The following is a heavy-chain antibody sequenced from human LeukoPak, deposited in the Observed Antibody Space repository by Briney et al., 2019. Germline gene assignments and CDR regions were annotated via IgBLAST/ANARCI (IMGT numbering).Heavy chain of an antibody. V-gene: IGHV1-18*01. CDR3: ARVPFNPLYGGPPGEAYYFDY. Sequence: GASVKVSCKASGYTFTSYGISWVRQAPGQGLEWMGWISAYNGNTNYAQKLQGRVTMTTDTSTSTAYMELRSLRSDDTAVYYCARVPFNPLYGGPPGEAYYFDYWGQGTLVTVSS. CDR2: ISAYNGNT. J-gene: IGHJ4*02. CDR1: GYTFTSYG. D-gene: IGHD5-12*01.